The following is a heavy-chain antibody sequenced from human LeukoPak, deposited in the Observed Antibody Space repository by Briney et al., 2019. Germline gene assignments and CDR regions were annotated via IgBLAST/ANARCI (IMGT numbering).Heavy chain of an antibody. CDR1: GFTFSSYG. V-gene: IGHV3-33*01. CDR2: IWYDGSNK. Sequence: GRSLRLSCAASGFTFSSYGMHWVRQAPGKGLEWVAVIWYDGSNKYYADSVKGRFTISRDNSKNTLYLQMNSLRAEDTAVYYCAREPYSSFRSDGMDVWGQGTTVTVSS. J-gene: IGHJ6*02. CDR3: AREPYSSFRSDGMDV. D-gene: IGHD6-6*01.